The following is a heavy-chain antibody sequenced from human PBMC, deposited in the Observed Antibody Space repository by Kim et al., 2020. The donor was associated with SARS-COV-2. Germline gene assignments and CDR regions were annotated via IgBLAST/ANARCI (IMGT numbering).Heavy chain of an antibody. V-gene: IGHV1-69*13. CDR3: AKGCSGGSCTQNLYYYYGMDV. CDR2: IIPIFGTA. CDR1: GGTFSSYA. J-gene: IGHJ6*02. Sequence: SVKVSCKASGGTFSSYAISWVRQAPGQGLEWMGGIIPIFGTANYAQKFQGRVTITADESTSTAYMELSSLRSEDTAVYYCAKGCSGGSCTQNLYYYYGMDVCGQGTTLTVSS. D-gene: IGHD2-15*01.